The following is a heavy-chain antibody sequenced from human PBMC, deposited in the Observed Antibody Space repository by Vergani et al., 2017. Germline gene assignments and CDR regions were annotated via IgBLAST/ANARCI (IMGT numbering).Heavy chain of an antibody. Sequence: QVQLVESGGGVVQRGGSLRLSCATSGFTLSNYDMQWIRPGPGKGMEFVAFIQFDGSNQYYADSVKDRFTLYRDFTKNTLYLQMNSLRTDDTATYYCAKHNRGSGIDSWGQGTQVIVSS. V-gene: IGHV3-30*02. J-gene: IGHJ4*02. CDR2: IQFDGSNQ. CDR1: GFTLSNYD. CDR3: AKHNRGSGIDS. D-gene: IGHD2-15*01.